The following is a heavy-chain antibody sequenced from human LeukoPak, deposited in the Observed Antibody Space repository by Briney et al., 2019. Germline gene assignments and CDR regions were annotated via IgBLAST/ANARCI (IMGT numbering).Heavy chain of an antibody. V-gene: IGHV3-66*01. Sequence: SGGSLRLSCAASGFTVSSNYMSWVRQAPGKGLEWVSVIYSGGSTYYADSVKGRFTISRDNSKNTLYLQMNSLRAEDTAVYYCARDAYYDSSGYYLYYYYGMDVWGQGTTVTVSS. CDR1: GFTVSSNY. CDR2: IYSGGST. CDR3: ARDAYYDSSGYYLYYYYGMDV. J-gene: IGHJ6*02. D-gene: IGHD3-22*01.